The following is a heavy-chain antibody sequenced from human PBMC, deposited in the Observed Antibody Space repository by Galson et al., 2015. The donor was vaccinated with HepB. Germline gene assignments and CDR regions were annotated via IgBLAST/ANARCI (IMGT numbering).Heavy chain of an antibody. D-gene: IGHD3-22*01. J-gene: IGHJ2*01. V-gene: IGHV3-11*01. CDR1: GFTFSDAW. Sequence: SLRLSCAASGFTFSDAWMSWVRQAPGKGLEWVSYISSSGSTINYADSEKGRFTISRDNAKNSLYLQMNSLRAEDTAVYYCARGNYYDSSGYYWYFDLWGRGTLVTVSS. CDR3: ARGNYYDSSGYYWYFDL. CDR2: ISSSGSTI.